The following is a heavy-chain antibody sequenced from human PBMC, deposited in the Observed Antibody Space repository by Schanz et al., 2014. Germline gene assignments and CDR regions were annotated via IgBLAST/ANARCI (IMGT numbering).Heavy chain of an antibody. J-gene: IGHJ4*01. CDR1: GYRFTSYG. D-gene: IGHD3-3*01. Sequence: CKSSGYRFTSYGINWLRQAPGQGLEWMGWISAYSGNPKYAQKFQGRVTMTTDTSTSTAYMELRSLRSDDTALSYCARDNLWSGDGLGYCAQGPLNNVYS. CDR3: ARDNLWSGDGLGY. CDR2: ISAYSGNP. V-gene: IGHV1-18*01.